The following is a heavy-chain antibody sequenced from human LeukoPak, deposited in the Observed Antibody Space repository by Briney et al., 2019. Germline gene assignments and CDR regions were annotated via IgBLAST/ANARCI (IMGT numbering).Heavy chain of an antibody. CDR3: ARDYYDSSGKLGSRFDA. J-gene: IGHJ5*02. CDR1: GVSISSSHW. Sequence: SETLSLTCDVSGVSISSSHWWTWVRQPPGKGLEWIGEIYHDGSTNYNPSLKSRVTISIDKSKNEFSLKLTSVTAADTAFYYCARDYYDSSGKLGSRFDAWGQGTLVTVSS. D-gene: IGHD3-22*01. V-gene: IGHV4-4*02. CDR2: IYHDGST.